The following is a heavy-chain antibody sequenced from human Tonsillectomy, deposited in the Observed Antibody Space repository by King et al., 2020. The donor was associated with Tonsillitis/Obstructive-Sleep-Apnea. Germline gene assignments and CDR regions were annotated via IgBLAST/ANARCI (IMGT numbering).Heavy chain of an antibody. D-gene: IGHD2-2*01. V-gene: IGHV4-4*02. J-gene: IGHJ3*02. CDR2: IYHSGST. CDR1: GGSIRSSNW. CDR3: ARGYCSSPSCHGDDAFDI. Sequence: QLQESGPGLVKPSGTLSLTCAVSGGSIRSSNWWSWVRQPPGKGLEWIGKIYHSGSTDYNPSLTSRVTISVDKSKKHFSLRLSSVTDADTAVYYCARGYCSSPSCHGDDAFDIWGQGTMVTVSS.